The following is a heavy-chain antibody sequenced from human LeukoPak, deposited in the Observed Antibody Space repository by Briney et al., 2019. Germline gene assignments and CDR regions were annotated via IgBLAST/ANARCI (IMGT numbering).Heavy chain of an antibody. CDR1: GGSFSGYY. V-gene: IGHV4-34*01. Sequence: SETLSLTCAVYGGSFSGYYWSWIRQPPGKGLEWIGEINHSGSTNYNPSLKSRVTISVDTSKNQFSLKLSSVTAADTAVYYCARDSDILSGPNWFDPWGQGTLVTVSS. CDR2: INHSGST. J-gene: IGHJ5*02. CDR3: ARDSDILSGPNWFDP. D-gene: IGHD3-9*01.